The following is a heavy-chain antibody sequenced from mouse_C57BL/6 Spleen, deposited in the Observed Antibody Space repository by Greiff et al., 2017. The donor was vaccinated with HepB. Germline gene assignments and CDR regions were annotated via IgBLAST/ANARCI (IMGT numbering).Heavy chain of an antibody. CDR1: GYTFTSYW. Sequence: QQSCKASGYTFTSYWMHWVKQRPGRGLEWIGRIDPNSGGTKYNEKFKSKATLTVDKPSSTAYMQLSSLTSEDSAVYYCAREIYYGYDDYAMDYWGQGTSVTVSS. D-gene: IGHD2-2*01. CDR3: AREIYYGYDDYAMDY. V-gene: IGHV1-72*01. J-gene: IGHJ4*01. CDR2: IDPNSGGT.